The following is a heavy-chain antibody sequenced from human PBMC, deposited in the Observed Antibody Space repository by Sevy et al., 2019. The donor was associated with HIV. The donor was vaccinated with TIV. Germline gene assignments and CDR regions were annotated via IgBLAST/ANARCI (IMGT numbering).Heavy chain of an antibody. CDR1: GGSITNDN. J-gene: IGHJ6*02. CDR2: ISYTGST. D-gene: IGHD3-3*01. Sequence: SETLSLTCTVSGGSITNDNWIWVRQPPNKGLEWVGYISYTGSTSYNPSLKSRVTISVDTSKNELSLKLTSVTDVDTAIYYCARQVKFLTIFGVVVPYGMDVWGQGTTVTVSS. CDR3: ARQVKFLTIFGVVVPYGMDV. V-gene: IGHV4-59*01.